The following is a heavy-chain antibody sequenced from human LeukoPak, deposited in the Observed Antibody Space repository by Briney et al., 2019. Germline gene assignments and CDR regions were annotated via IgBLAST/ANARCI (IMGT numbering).Heavy chain of an antibody. D-gene: IGHD3-10*01. CDR3: ARVVTYYYGLGSYYSYYFDY. CDR2: IIPIFGTA. Sequence: SVKVSCKASGGTFSSYAISWVRQAPGQGLEWMGRIIPIFGTANYAQKFQGRVTITTDESTSTAYMELSSLRSEDTAVYYCARVVTYYYGLGSYYSYYFDYWGQGTLVTVSS. CDR1: GGTFSSYA. J-gene: IGHJ4*02. V-gene: IGHV1-69*05.